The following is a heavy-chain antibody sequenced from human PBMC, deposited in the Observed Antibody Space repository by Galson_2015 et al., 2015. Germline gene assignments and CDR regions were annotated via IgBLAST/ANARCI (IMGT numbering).Heavy chain of an antibody. V-gene: IGHV3-53*01. D-gene: IGHD4-23*01. Sequence: SGGSTYYADSVKGRFTISRDNSKNTLYLQMNSLRAEDTAMYYCARRNYGGNFVYWGQGTLVTVSS. CDR2: SGGST. J-gene: IGHJ4*02. CDR3: ARRNYGGNFVY.